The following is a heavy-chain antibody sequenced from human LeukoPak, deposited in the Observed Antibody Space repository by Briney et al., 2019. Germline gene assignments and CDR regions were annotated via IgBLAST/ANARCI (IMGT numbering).Heavy chain of an antibody. V-gene: IGHV1-69*01. CDR3: ARAGTGSYYAFDY. D-gene: IGHD1-26*01. J-gene: IGHJ4*02. Sequence: GASVKVSCKASGGTFSSYAISWVRQAPGQGLESMGGIIPIFGTANYAQKFQGRVTITADESTSTAYMELSSLRSEDTAVYYCARAGTGSYYAFDYWGQGTLVTVSS. CDR2: IIPIFGTA. CDR1: GGTFSSYA.